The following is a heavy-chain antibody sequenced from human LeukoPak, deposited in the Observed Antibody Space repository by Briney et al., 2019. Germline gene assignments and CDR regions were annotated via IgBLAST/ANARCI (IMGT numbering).Heavy chain of an antibody. J-gene: IGHJ4*02. CDR2: IFFRGTT. CDR1: VDSLSGHY. CDR3: ARPLERGYTVFDFAS. Sequence: SDTLSLPCMVCVDSLSGHYWSGIRQPSAKGRVGIGYIFFRGTTSYNHALHGRVTMSIDTSKNHLSLRLSSVTAADTAVYYCARPLERGYTVFDFASWGQGTLVTVSS. V-gene: IGHV4-59*08. D-gene: IGHD5/OR15-5a*01.